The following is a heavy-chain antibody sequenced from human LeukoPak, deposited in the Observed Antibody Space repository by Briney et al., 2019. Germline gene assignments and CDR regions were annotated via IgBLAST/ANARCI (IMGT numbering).Heavy chain of an antibody. D-gene: IGHD6-19*01. V-gene: IGHV4-4*02. CDR2: IYHSGST. Sequence: PSGTLSLTCAVSGGSISSSNWWSWVRPPPGKGLEWIGEIYHSGSTNYNPSLKSRVTISVDKSKTQFSLKLSSVTAADTAVYYCARGREEYSSGWFRFDYWGQGTLVTVSS. CDR3: ARGREEYSSGWFRFDY. J-gene: IGHJ4*02. CDR1: GGSISSSNW.